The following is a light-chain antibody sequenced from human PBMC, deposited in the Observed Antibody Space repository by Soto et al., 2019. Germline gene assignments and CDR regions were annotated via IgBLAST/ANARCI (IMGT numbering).Light chain of an antibody. CDR2: INN. J-gene: IGLJ1*01. Sequence: QSVLTQPPSASGTPGQRVTISCSGSRSNIGSKTVNWYKQLPATAPKLLIYINNQRPAGVPDRVSGSNSGASASVASSGLQAEDDADYYCATWDDSLKGLFGTGTKLTVL. V-gene: IGLV1-44*01. CDR1: RSNIGSKT. CDR3: ATWDDSLKGL.